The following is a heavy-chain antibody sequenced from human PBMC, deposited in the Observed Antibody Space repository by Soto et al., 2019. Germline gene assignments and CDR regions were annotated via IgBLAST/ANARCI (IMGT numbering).Heavy chain of an antibody. V-gene: IGHV4-31*03. Sequence: QVQLQESGPGLVKPSQTLSLTCTVSGGSISSGGYYWSWIRQHPGKGLEWIGYIYYSGSTYYNPSLKSRVTISVDTSKNPFSLKLSSVTAADTAVYYCARDAPPIAVAGTSAFDIWGQGTMVTVSS. CDR2: IYYSGST. J-gene: IGHJ3*02. D-gene: IGHD6-19*01. CDR1: GGSISSGGYY. CDR3: ARDAPPIAVAGTSAFDI.